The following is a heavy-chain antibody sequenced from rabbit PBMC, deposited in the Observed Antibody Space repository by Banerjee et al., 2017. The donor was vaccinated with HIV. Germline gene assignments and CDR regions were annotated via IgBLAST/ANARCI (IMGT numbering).Heavy chain of an antibody. J-gene: IGHJ4*01. D-gene: IGHD4-2*01. V-gene: IGHV1S45*01. Sequence: QEQLVESGGGLVKPEGSLTLTCTASGFSFSNKYVMCWVRQAPGKGLEWIACIGAASTYYATWAKGRFTISKTSSTTVTLQMTSLTAADTATYFCARDRDWTLDLWGQGTLVTVS. CDR3: ARDRDWTLDL. CDR2: IGAAST. CDR1: GFSFSNKYV.